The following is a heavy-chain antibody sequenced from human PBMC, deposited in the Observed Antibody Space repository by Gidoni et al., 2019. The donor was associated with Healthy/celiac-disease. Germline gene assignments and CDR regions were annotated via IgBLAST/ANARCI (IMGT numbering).Heavy chain of an antibody. J-gene: IGHJ4*02. D-gene: IGHD5-18*01. CDR1: GFTFSSYA. Sequence: EVQLVESGGGLVQPGGSLRLSCSASGFTFSSYAMHWVRQAPGKGLEYVSAMCSKGGSTYYADSVKGRFTISRDNSKNTLYLQMSSLRAEDTAVYYCTIQLWPKTFDYWGQGTLVTVSS. V-gene: IGHV3-64D*06. CDR3: TIQLWPKTFDY. CDR2: MCSKGGST.